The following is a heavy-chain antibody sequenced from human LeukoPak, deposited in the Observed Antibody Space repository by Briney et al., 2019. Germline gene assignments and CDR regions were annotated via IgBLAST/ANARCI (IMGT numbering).Heavy chain of an antibody. CDR2: INSDGGAT. J-gene: IGHJ3*02. D-gene: IGHD2-21*02. CDR1: GFTFSSHW. V-gene: IGHV3-74*01. Sequence: PGGSLRLSCAASGFTFSSHWMHWVRQAPGKGLLWISLINSDGGATTYADSVKGRFTISRDNAKNTLYLQMDSLRAEDTAVYYCTRGSVVAPISASDIWGQGTMVTVSS. CDR3: TRGSVVAPISASDI.